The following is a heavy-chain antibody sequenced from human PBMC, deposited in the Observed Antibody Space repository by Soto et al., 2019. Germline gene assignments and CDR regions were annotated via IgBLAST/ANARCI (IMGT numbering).Heavy chain of an antibody. D-gene: IGHD4-4*01. CDR1: GDSISSATHY. V-gene: IGHV4-31*03. Sequence: SETLSLTCTVSGDSISSATHYWNWIRQHPGKGLEWIGYVSSSGNSYYSPSLKSRVFMSVDTSKNLFSLKLSSVTAADTAIYSCVGRITSIYSYFDSWGQGPQVTVYS. CDR3: VGRITSIYSYFDS. CDR2: VSSSGNS. J-gene: IGHJ4*02.